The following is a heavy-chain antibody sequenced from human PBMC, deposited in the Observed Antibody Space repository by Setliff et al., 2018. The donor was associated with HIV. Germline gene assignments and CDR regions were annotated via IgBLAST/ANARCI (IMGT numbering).Heavy chain of an antibody. J-gene: IGHJ6*03. CDR3: ARDRSHPPYYMDV. CDR1: GGSISSSNW. Sequence: PSETLSLTCAVSGGSISSSNWWSWVRQPPGKGLEWIGEISHSGSTNYNPSLKSRVTISVDTSKNQFSLKLTSVTAADTAVYYCARDRSHPPYYMDVWGKGTTVTVSS. V-gene: IGHV4-4*02. CDR2: ISHSGST.